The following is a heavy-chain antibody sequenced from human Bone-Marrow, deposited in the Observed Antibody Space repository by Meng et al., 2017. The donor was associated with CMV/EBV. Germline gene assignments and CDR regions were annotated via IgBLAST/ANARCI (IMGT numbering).Heavy chain of an antibody. D-gene: IGHD2-21*01. Sequence: GECLKISCAASGFTFSSYAMSWVRQAPGKGLEWVSAISGSGGSTYYADSVKGRFTISRDNSKNTLYLQMNSLKTEDTAVYYCTTDLWVNFDYWGQGTLVTVSS. CDR2: ISGSGGST. V-gene: IGHV3-23*01. CDR1: GFTFSSYA. CDR3: TTDLWVNFDY. J-gene: IGHJ4*02.